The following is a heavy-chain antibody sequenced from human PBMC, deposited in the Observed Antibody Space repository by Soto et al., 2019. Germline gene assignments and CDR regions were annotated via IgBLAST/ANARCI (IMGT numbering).Heavy chain of an antibody. CDR1: GFTFSSYV. CDR2: ISYDGSNK. CDR3: AKDVLRFLEWLAFYGMDV. J-gene: IGHJ6*02. V-gene: IGHV3-30*18. Sequence: PGVSLRLSCAASGFTFSSYVMHWVRKAPGKGLEWVAVISYDGSNKYYADSVKGRFTISRDNSKNTLYLQMNSLRAEDTAVYYCAKDVLRFLEWLAFYGMDVWGQGPTVTVSS. D-gene: IGHD3-3*01.